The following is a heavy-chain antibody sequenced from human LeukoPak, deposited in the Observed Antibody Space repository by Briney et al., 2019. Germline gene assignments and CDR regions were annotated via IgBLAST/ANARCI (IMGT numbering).Heavy chain of an antibody. J-gene: IGHJ4*02. Sequence: ETLSLTCTVSGGSISSYYWSWIRQPPGKGLEWVSAISGSGGSTYYADSVKGRFTISRDNSKNTLYLQMNSLRAEDTAVYYCAKSPFYDFWSGYSTSNFGLDYWGQGTLVTVSS. CDR2: ISGSGGST. CDR3: AKSPFYDFWSGYSTSNFGLDY. V-gene: IGHV3-23*01. CDR1: GGSISSYY. D-gene: IGHD3-3*01.